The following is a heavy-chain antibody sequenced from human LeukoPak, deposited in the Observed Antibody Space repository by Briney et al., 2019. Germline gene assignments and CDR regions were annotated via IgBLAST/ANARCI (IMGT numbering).Heavy chain of an antibody. J-gene: IGHJ4*02. CDR2: ISAYNGNT. CDR1: GYTFTSYG. V-gene: IGHV1-18*01. D-gene: IGHD3-22*01. CDR3: ATAFHSRGRYFDY. Sequence: GASVKVSCKASGYTFTSYGISWVRQAPGQGLEWMGWISAYNGNTNYAQKLQGRVTMTEDTSTDTAYMELSSLRSEDTAVYYCATAFHSRGRYFDYWGQGTLVTVSS.